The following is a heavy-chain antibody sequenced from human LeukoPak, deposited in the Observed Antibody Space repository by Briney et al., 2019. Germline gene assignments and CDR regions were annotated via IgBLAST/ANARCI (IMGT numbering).Heavy chain of an antibody. Sequence: SVKVSCKASGGTFSSHAISWVRQAPGQGLEWVGGIIPIFGTTNYAQKFQGRVTITTDESTSTGYMEMRSLRSDDTAVYYCARGDSGYDYGFDNWGQGTLVTVSS. CDR3: ARGDSGYDYGFDN. CDR2: IIPIFGTT. CDR1: GGTFSSHA. J-gene: IGHJ4*02. D-gene: IGHD5-12*01. V-gene: IGHV1-69*05.